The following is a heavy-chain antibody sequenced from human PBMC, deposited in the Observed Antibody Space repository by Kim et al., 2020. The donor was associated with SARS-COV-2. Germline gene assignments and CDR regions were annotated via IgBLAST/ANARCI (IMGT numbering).Heavy chain of an antibody. CDR2: INPNSGGT. CDR3: ARDLMRLRWWLVQDYYYGMDV. V-gene: IGHV1-2*04. Sequence: ASVKVSCKASGYTFTGYYMHWVRQAPGQGLEWMGWINPNSGGTNYAQKFQGWVTMTRDTSISTAYMELSRLRSDDTAVYYCARDLMRLRWWLVQDYYYGMDVWGQGTTVTVSS. D-gene: IGHD6-19*01. CDR1: GYTFTGYY. J-gene: IGHJ6*02.